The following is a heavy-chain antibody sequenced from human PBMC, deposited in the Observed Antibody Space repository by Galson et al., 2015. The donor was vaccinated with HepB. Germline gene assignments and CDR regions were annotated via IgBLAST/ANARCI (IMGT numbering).Heavy chain of an antibody. D-gene: IGHD1-26*01. Sequence: SLRLSCAASGFTFSSYAMHWVRQAPGKGLEWVAVISYDGSNKYYADSVKGRFTISRDNSKNTLYLQMNSLRAEDTAVYYCAKDRGSWGDYYMDVWAKGPRSPSP. V-gene: IGHV3-30*04. CDR1: GFTFSSYA. J-gene: IGHJ6*03. CDR2: ISYDGSNK. CDR3: AKDRGSWGDYYMDV.